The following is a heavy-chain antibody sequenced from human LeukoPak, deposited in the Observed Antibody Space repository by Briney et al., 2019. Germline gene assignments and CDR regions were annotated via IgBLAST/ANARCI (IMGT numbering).Heavy chain of an antibody. CDR3: ANSRLSGYDLKYYFDY. CDR2: ISGSGGST. D-gene: IGHD5-12*01. Sequence: GGSLRLSCAASGFTFSSYAMSWVRQAPGKGLEWVSAISGSGGSTYYADSVKGRFTISRDNSKNTLYLQMNSLRAEDTAVYYCANSRLSGYDLKYYFDYWGQGTLVTVSS. CDR1: GFTFSSYA. V-gene: IGHV3-23*01. J-gene: IGHJ4*02.